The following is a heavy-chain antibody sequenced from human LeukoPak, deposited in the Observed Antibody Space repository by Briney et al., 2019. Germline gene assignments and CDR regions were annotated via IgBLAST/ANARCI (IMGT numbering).Heavy chain of an antibody. D-gene: IGHD2-2*02. J-gene: IGHJ1*01. CDR2: IYYSGST. CDR1: GGSISSYY. V-gene: IGHV4-59*01. Sequence: PSETLSLTCTVSGGSISSYYWSWIRQPPGKGLEWIGYIYYSGSTNYNPSLKSRVTISVDTSKNQFSLKLSSVTAADTAVYYCAREGDCSSTSCYKYWGQGTLVTVSS. CDR3: AREGDCSSTSCYKY.